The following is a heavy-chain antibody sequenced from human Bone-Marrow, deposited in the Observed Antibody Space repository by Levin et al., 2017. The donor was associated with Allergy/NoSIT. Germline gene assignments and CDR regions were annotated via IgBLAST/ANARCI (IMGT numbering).Heavy chain of an antibody. Sequence: SETLSLTCTVPGGSITNYYWGWIRQPAGKGLEWIGRMYIGRNNDYNPSLRSRVTLSRDTSKNQFSLQLTSVTAADTAVYYCAREHKDYDGDGYSYDCWGRGILVIVSA. D-gene: IGHD2-21*01. CDR1: GGSITNYY. J-gene: IGHJ4*02. V-gene: IGHV4-4*07. CDR2: MYIGRNN. CDR3: AREHKDYDGDGYSYDC.